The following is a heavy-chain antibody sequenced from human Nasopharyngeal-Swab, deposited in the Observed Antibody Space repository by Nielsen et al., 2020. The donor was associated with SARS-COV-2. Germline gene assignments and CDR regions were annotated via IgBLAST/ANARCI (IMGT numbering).Heavy chain of an antibody. CDR2: TYYRSEWYN. CDR3: ARDEGAHNS. J-gene: IGHJ4*02. V-gene: IGHV6-1*01. D-gene: IGHD3-16*01. Sequence: SQTLSLTCAISGDSVSNDRVGWNWIRQSPSRGLEWLVRTYYRSEWYNDYAVSVKSRITIKPDPSTNQFSLQLNSVTPEDTAVYYCARDEGAHNSWGQGTLVTVSS. CDR1: GDSVSNDRVG.